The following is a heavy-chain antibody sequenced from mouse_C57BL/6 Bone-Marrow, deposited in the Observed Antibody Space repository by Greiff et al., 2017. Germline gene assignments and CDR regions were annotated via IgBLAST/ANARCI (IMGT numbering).Heavy chain of an antibody. CDR1: GYTFTDYY. CDR2: IFPGSGST. Sequence: VQVLESGPELVKPGASVKISCKASGYTFTDYYINWVKQRPGQGLEWIGWIFPGSGSTYYNEKFKGKATLTVDKSSSTADMLLSSLTSEDSAVYCCADYGSSDDWYFDVWVTGTTVTVSS. CDR3: ADYGSSDDWYFDV. D-gene: IGHD1-1*01. J-gene: IGHJ1*03. V-gene: IGHV1-75*01.